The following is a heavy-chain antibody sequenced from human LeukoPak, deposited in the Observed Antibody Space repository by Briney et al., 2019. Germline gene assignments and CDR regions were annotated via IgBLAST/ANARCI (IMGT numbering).Heavy chain of an antibody. D-gene: IGHD2-15*01. Sequence: SETLSLTCTVSGGSISGYYWSWIRQPPGKGLEWIGEINHSGSTNYNPSLKSRVTISVDTSKNQFSLKLSSVTAADTAVYYCARVVVAATKTKFDYWGQGTLVTVSS. CDR3: ARVVVAATKTKFDY. J-gene: IGHJ4*02. V-gene: IGHV4-34*01. CDR2: INHSGST. CDR1: GGSISGYY.